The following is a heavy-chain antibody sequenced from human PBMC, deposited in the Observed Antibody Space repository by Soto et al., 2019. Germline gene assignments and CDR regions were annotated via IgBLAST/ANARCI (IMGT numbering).Heavy chain of an antibody. J-gene: IGHJ5*02. CDR1: GGSISSSSYY. CDR3: ARHEIGAVAGTELFDP. D-gene: IGHD6-19*01. CDR2: IYYSGST. Sequence: QLQLQESGPGLVKPSETLSLTCTVSGGSISSSSYYWGWIRQPPGKGLEWIGSIYYSGSTYYNPSLKSRVTIAVDTSKNQFSLKLSSVTAADTAVYYCARHEIGAVAGTELFDPWGQGTLVTVSS. V-gene: IGHV4-39*01.